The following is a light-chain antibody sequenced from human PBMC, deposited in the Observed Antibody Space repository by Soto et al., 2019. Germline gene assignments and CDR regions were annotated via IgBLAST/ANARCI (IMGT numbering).Light chain of an antibody. V-gene: IGLV1-44*01. CDR2: SNN. Sequence: QSVLTQPPSASGTPGQRVTISCSGSSSNIGTNTVNWFQQLPGTAPKLLIYSNNQRPSGVPDRFSGSKSGTSASLAISGLQSDDEADYYCAAWDDSLNGYVFGSGTK. J-gene: IGLJ1*01. CDR3: AAWDDSLNGYV. CDR1: SSNIGTNT.